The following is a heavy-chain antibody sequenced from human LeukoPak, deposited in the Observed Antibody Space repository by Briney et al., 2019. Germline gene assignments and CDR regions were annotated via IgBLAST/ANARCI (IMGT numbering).Heavy chain of an antibody. D-gene: IGHD6-13*01. CDR1: GGTFSSYA. CDR3: ARAGYSNSSRDNYYYYYGMDV. Sequence: GASVKVSCKASGGTFSSYAISWVRQAPGQGLEWMGGIIPIFGTANYAQKFQGRVTITADESTNTAYMELSSLRSEDTAVYYCARAGYSNSSRDNYYYYYGMDVWGQGTTVTVSS. CDR2: IIPIFGTA. V-gene: IGHV1-69*13. J-gene: IGHJ6*02.